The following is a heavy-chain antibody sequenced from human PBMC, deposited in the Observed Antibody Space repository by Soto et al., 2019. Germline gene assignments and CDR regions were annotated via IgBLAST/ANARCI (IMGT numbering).Heavy chain of an antibody. CDR1: GFTFSSYA. Sequence: GGSLRLSCSASGFTFSSYAMHWVRQAPGKGLEYVSAISSNGGSTYYADSVKGRFTISRDNSKNTLYLQMSSLRAEDTAVYYCVKSRGYDYQLIHRAKYYFDYWGQGTLVTVSS. V-gene: IGHV3-64D*08. D-gene: IGHD5-12*01. CDR2: ISSNGGST. CDR3: VKSRGYDYQLIHRAKYYFDY. J-gene: IGHJ4*02.